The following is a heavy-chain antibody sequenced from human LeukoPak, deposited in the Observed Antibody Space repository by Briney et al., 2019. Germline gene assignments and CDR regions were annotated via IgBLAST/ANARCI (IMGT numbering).Heavy chain of an antibody. CDR3: ARGELERPLVRFDI. CDR1: GFTFSAYW. V-gene: IGHV3-74*01. D-gene: IGHD1-1*01. J-gene: IGHJ3*02. CDR2: INTGGNDI. Sequence: TGGSLRLSCAASGFTFSAYWMHWVRQAPGKGLVWLSRINTGGNDIAYADSVKGRFTISRDNAKNSLYLQMNSLRDEDTAVYYCARGELERPLVRFDIWGQGTMVTVSS.